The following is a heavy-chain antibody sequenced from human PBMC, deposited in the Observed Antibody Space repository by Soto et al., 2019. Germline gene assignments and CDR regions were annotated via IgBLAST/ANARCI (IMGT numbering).Heavy chain of an antibody. J-gene: IGHJ6*02. CDR3: AKDPPWTVGPLAMDV. CDR2: VSGSGGNI. V-gene: IGHV3-23*01. D-gene: IGHD1-26*01. CDR1: GFAFSTHA. Sequence: EVQLLESGGGLVQPGGSLRLSCVASGFAFSTHAMSWVRQAPGKGLEWVSTVSGSGGNIYYAESVKGRLTISRDDSKNTLNLQMDSLRVEDTAVYYCAKDPPWTVGPLAMDVWGQGTTVTVSS.